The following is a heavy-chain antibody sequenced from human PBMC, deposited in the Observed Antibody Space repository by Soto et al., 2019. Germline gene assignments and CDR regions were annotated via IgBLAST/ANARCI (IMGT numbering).Heavy chain of an antibody. Sequence: GGSLRLSCAASGFTFSSYSMNWVRQAPGEGLEWVSSISSSSYIYYADSVKGRFTISRDNAKNSLYLQMNSLRAEDTAVYYCATYSGYDFKGYSSGPHDYWGQGTLVTVSS. CDR3: ATYSGYDFKGYSSGPHDY. CDR2: ISSSSYI. CDR1: GFTFSSYS. J-gene: IGHJ4*02. V-gene: IGHV3-21*01. D-gene: IGHD5-12*01.